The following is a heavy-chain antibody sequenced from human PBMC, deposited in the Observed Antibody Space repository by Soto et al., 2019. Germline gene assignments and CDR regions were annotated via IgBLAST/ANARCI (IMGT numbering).Heavy chain of an antibody. CDR3: ASPSAHHYYYYYGMDV. V-gene: IGHV3-23*01. CDR1: GFTFSSYA. J-gene: IGHJ6*02. CDR2: ISGSGGST. Sequence: EVQLLESGGGLVQPGGSLRLSCAASGFTFSSYAMSWVRQAPGKGLEWVSAISGSGGSTYYADSVKGRFTISRDNSKNTLYLQMNSLRAEDTAVYYCASPSAHHYYYYYGMDVWGQGTTVTVSS.